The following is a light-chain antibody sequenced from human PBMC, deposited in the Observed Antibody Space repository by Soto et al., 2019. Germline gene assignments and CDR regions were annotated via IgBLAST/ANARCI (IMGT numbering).Light chain of an antibody. V-gene: IGLV2-14*03. J-gene: IGLJ2*01. CDR1: SSDVGSYNY. Sequence: QSALTQPASVSGSPGQSITISCTGTSSDVGSYNYVSWYQHLPGKVPKLIIYDVSNRPSGVSYRFSGSKSGNTASLTISGLQAEDEADYYCTSYTSSSTVVFGGGTKLTVL. CDR2: DVS. CDR3: TSYTSSSTVV.